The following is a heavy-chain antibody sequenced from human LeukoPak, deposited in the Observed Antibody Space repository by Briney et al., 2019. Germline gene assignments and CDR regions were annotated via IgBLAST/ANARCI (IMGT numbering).Heavy chain of an antibody. CDR2: IDTSGST. CDR3: ARLTIFGVLTINWFDP. D-gene: IGHD3-3*01. CDR1: GGSISGYC. Sequence: PSETLSLTCTVSGGSISGYCRTWIRQPPGKGLEWIGNIDTSGSTSYNPSLKSRLTISIDTSRNQFSLNLSSVTAADTAVYYCARLTIFGVLTINWFDPWGQGTLVTVSS. J-gene: IGHJ5*02. V-gene: IGHV4-4*09.